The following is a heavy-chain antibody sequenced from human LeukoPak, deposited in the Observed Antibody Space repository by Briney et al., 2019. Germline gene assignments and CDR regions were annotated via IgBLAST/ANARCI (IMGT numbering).Heavy chain of an antibody. V-gene: IGHV3-20*04. CDR2: INWNGGNT. CDR1: GFTFENYG. J-gene: IGHJ6*03. Sequence: SGGSLRLSCVAAGFTFENYGMTWVRQVPGKGLEWVSGINWNGGNTGHAESVRGRFTISRDNAKNSLYLQMNSLRAEDTALYYCARVAAIDHYSYMDVWGKGTTVTVSS. D-gene: IGHD6-6*01. CDR3: ARVAAIDHYSYMDV.